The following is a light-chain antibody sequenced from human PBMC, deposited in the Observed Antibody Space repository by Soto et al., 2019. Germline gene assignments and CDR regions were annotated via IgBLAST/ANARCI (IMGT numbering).Light chain of an antibody. Sequence: EIVLTQSPNTLSLSPGERATLSCRASQSVSSGYLVWYQQKPGQAPRLLIYGASSRATGIPDRFSGSGSGTDFTLTISRLEPEDFAVYYCQQRSNWPLTFGPGTKVDIK. V-gene: IGKV3D-20*02. CDR2: GAS. CDR1: QSVSSGY. CDR3: QQRSNWPLT. J-gene: IGKJ3*01.